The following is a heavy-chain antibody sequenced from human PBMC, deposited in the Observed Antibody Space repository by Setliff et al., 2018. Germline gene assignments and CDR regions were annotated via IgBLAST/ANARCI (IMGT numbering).Heavy chain of an antibody. D-gene: IGHD4-17*01. V-gene: IGHV3-23*01. J-gene: IGHJ4*02. CDR3: SRYSTVTTSFAN. CDR1: GFTFSSYA. CDR2: ISGSGGST. Sequence: PGGSLRLSCAASGFTFSSYAMSWVRQAPGKGLEWVSFISGSGGSTYYADSVKGRFTISRDDSKNTAYLQMNSLKTEDTAVYYCSRYSTVTTSFANWGQGTLVTVSS.